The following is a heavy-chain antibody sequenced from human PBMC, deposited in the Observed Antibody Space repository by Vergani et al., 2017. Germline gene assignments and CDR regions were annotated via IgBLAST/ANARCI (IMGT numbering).Heavy chain of an antibody. J-gene: IGHJ4*02. CDR3: ARPHGDILPPDPRRLDY. CDR1: GYTFTYRY. Sequence: QMQLVQSGAEVKKTGSSVKVSCKASGYTFTYRYLHWVRQAPGQALEWMGWITPFNGNTNYAQKFQDRVTMTRDTSTSTVYMDLSNLRSEDTTVYYCARPHGDILPPDPRRLDYWGQGTLVTVSS. V-gene: IGHV1-45*02. CDR2: ITPFNGNT.